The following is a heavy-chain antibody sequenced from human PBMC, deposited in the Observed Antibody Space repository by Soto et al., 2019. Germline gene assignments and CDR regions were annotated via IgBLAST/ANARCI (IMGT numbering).Heavy chain of an antibody. Sequence: EVQLLESGGGLVQPGGSLRLSCAASGFTFSNFAMSWVRQAPGKGLEWVSAIGTSGGDTYYADSVKGRFTISRDNSKNTLYLQLSSLRAXDTXVXXAIKSSRTLGDSWGQGTLVTVSS. J-gene: IGHJ4*02. CDR1: GFTFSNFA. CDR3: IKSSRTLGDS. CDR2: IGTSGGDT. D-gene: IGHD6-13*01. V-gene: IGHV3-23*01.